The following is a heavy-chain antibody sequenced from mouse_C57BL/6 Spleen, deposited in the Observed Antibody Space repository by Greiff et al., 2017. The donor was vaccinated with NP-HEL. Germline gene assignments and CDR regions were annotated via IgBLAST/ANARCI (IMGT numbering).Heavy chain of an antibody. CDR1: GYSFTSYY. D-gene: IGHD2-5*01. J-gene: IGHJ2*01. CDR3: AVYYSNYDYFDY. V-gene: IGHV1-42*01. CDR2: INPSTGGT. Sequence: DVQLQESGPELVKPGASVKISCKASGYSFTSYYMNWVKQSPEKSLEWIGEINPSTGGTTYNQKFKAKATLTVDKSSSTAYMQLKSLTSEDSAVYYCAVYYSNYDYFDYWGQGTTLTVSS.